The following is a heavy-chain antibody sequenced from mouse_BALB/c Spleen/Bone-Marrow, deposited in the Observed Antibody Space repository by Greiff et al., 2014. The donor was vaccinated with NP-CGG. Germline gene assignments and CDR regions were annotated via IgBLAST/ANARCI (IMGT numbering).Heavy chain of an antibody. CDR3: ARDGYSSLAMDY. V-gene: IGHV1-9*01. D-gene: IGHD2-3*01. Sequence: VQRVESGAELMKPGASVKISCKPTGYTFSGYWLEWVKQRPGHGLEWIGEILPGSTSTNYNEKFKDKATFTADTSSNTAYIQLSSLTSEDSAVYYCARDGYSSLAMDYWGQGTSVTVSS. J-gene: IGHJ4*01. CDR2: ILPGSTST. CDR1: GYTFSGYW.